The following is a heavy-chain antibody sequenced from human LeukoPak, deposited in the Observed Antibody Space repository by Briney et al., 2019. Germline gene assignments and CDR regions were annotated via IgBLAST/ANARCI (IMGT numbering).Heavy chain of an antibody. J-gene: IGHJ4*02. Sequence: GASVKVSCKASGYTFTSYGINWVRQAPGQGLEWMGWISAYNGNTNYAQKLQGRVTMTTDTSTTTAYMELRSLRSDDTAVHYCARDRADYYGSGSYDYWGQGTLVTVSS. V-gene: IGHV1-18*01. CDR3: ARDRADYYGSGSYDY. CDR1: GYTFTSYG. CDR2: ISAYNGNT. D-gene: IGHD3-10*01.